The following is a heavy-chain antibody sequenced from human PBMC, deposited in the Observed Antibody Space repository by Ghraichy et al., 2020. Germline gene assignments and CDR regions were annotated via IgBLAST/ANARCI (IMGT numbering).Heavy chain of an antibody. CDR2: ITGNGGNT. J-gene: IGHJ4*02. CDR3: AKEKGEKGGFFDF. CDR1: GISFSSSA. V-gene: IGHV3-23*01. D-gene: IGHD3-16*01. Sequence: GESLNISCAASGISFSSSAISWVRPASGTGLEWVSAITGNGGNTFYADSVKGRFTIYRDNSKNTLHLQMNSLRAEDTAVYYCAKEKGEKGGFFDFWGQGTLAIGS.